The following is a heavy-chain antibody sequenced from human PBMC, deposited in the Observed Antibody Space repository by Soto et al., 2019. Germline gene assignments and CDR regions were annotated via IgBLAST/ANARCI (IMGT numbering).Heavy chain of an antibody. V-gene: IGHV1-18*01. CDR3: ARGRYGDY. D-gene: IGHD1-1*01. CDR1: GYGFTTYG. Sequence: QVHLVQSGAEVKKPGASVKVSCKGSGYGFTTYGITWVRQAPGQGLEWMAWISAHNGNTNYAQKLQGRVTVTRDTSTSTAYMVLRSLSSDDTAVYYCARGRYGDYWGQGALVTVSS. CDR2: ISAHNGNT. J-gene: IGHJ4*02.